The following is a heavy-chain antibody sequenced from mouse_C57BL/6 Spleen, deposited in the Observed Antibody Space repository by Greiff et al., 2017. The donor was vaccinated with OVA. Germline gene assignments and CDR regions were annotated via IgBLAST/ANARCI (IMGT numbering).Heavy chain of an antibody. V-gene: IGHV1-53*01. D-gene: IGHD3-2*02. CDR3: ARAWDSSGPYYFDY. Sequence: QVQLQQPGTELVKPGASVKLSCKASGYTFTSYWMHWVKQRPGQGLEWIGNINPSTGGTNYNEKLKSKATLTVDKSSSTAYMQLSSLTSEDSAVYYCARAWDSSGPYYFDYWGQGTTLTVSS. CDR2: INPSTGGT. J-gene: IGHJ2*01. CDR1: GYTFTSYW.